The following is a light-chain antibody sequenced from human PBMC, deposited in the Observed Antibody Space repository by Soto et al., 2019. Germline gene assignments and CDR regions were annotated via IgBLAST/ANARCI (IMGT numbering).Light chain of an antibody. V-gene: IGKV3-15*01. J-gene: IGKJ3*01. CDR1: QSVSSN. Sequence: EIVMTQSPATLSVSPGERATLSCRASQSVSSNLAWYQQKPGQAPRLLIYGASTRATGIPARFSGSGSGTEFTLTISSLQSKDFAVYYCQQYNNWPRAFGPGTKVDIK. CDR3: QQYNNWPRA. CDR2: GAS.